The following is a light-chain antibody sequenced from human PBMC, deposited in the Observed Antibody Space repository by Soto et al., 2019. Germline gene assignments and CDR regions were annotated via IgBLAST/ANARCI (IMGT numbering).Light chain of an antibody. Sequence: QSVLTQPPSVSAAPGQKVTISCSGSSSNIGNNYVSWYQHLPGTAPKFLIYDNNKRPSGIPDRFSGSKSGTSATLGITGLQTGDEADYYCGTWDSSLGLYVFGTGTKVTVL. CDR2: DNN. V-gene: IGLV1-51*01. J-gene: IGLJ1*01. CDR3: GTWDSSLGLYV. CDR1: SSNIGNNY.